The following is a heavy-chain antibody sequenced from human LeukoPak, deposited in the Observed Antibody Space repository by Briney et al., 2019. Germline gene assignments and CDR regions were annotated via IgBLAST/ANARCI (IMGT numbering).Heavy chain of an antibody. CDR1: GFTVSTNY. CDR3: TRAVSSNHPPDS. CDR2: IYSGGST. D-gene: IGHD2-2*01. Sequence: PGGSLRLSCAASGFTVSTNYMSWVRQAPGKGLEWVSLIYSGGSTYYADSVQGRFTISRDNSKNTLYFQMNSLRAEDTAVYYCTRAVSSNHPPDSWGQGTLVTVSS. V-gene: IGHV3-53*01. J-gene: IGHJ4*02.